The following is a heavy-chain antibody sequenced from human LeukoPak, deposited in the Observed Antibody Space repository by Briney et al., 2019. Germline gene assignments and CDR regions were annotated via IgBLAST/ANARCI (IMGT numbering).Heavy chain of an antibody. Sequence: GRSLRLSCAASGFTFSSFGIHWVRQAPGKGLEWVAVVSYDGRTKYYAASVEGRFTISRDNSGNTLYLQMNSLRAEDTAVYYCARARGYYYDSSSYFDYWGQGTLVTVSS. CDR3: ARARGYYYDSSSYFDY. V-gene: IGHV3-30*03. CDR2: VSYDGRTK. D-gene: IGHD3-22*01. J-gene: IGHJ4*02. CDR1: GFTFSSFG.